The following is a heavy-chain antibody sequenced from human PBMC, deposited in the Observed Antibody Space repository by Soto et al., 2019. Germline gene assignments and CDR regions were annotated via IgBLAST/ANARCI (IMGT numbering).Heavy chain of an antibody. CDR2: ISYDGSNK. J-gene: IGHJ6*02. CDR1: GFTFRSFG. V-gene: IGHV3-30*18. Sequence: LRLSCAASGFTFRSFGMHWVRQAPGKGLEWVALISYDGSNKYYADSVKGRFTISRDNSKNTLYLQMNSLRAEDTAVYYCAKSGYCSSTSCYGPYYYGMDVWGQGTTVTVSS. CDR3: AKSGYCSSTSCYGPYYYGMDV. D-gene: IGHD2-2*03.